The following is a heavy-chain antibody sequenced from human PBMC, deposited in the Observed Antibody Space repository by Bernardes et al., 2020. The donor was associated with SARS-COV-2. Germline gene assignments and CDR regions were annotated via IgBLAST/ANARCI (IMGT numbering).Heavy chain of an antibody. CDR1: GFIFSSYS. J-gene: IGHJ6*02. Sequence: GGSLRLSCAASGFIFSSYSMNWVRQAPGKGLEWVSSISSSSSYKYYIDSVKGRFTISRDNAKNSLYLQMNSLRAEDTAVYYCLGCSGGSCYSGHYYYYYYGMEVWGQGTTVTVSS. V-gene: IGHV3-21*04. D-gene: IGHD2-15*01. CDR3: LGCSGGSCYSGHYYYYYYGMEV. CDR2: ISSSSSYK.